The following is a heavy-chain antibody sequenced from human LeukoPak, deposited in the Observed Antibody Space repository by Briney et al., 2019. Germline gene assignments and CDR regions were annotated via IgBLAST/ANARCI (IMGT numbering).Heavy chain of an antibody. CDR3: AREYYTYYYDSSGYYRVFDY. Sequence: KTSETLSLTCTVSGGSISSYYWSWIRQPPGKGLEWIGYIYYSGSTNYNPSLKSRVTISVDTSKNQFSLKPSSVTAADTAVYYCAREYYTYYYDSSGYYRVFDYWGQGTLVTVSS. CDR2: IYYSGST. V-gene: IGHV4-59*01. D-gene: IGHD3-22*01. CDR1: GGSISSYY. J-gene: IGHJ4*02.